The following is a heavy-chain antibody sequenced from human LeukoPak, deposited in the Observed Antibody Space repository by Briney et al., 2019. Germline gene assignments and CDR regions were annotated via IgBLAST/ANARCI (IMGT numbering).Heavy chain of an antibody. D-gene: IGHD4-17*01. J-gene: IGHJ4*02. Sequence: SETLSLTCTVSGGSISSSSYYWGWIRQPPGKGLEWIGSIYYSGSTYYNPSLKSRVTISVDTSKNQFSLKLSSVTAADTAVYYCARVRNSFYGDYYFDYWGQGTLVTVSS. CDR1: GGSISSSSYY. CDR2: IYYSGST. V-gene: IGHV4-39*07. CDR3: ARVRNSFYGDYYFDY.